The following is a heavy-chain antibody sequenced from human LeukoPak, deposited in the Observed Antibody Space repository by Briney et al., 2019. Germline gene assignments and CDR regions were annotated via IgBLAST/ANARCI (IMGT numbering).Heavy chain of an antibody. CDR3: ARDLPPKLRFLEWTPSPSSFDP. D-gene: IGHD3-3*01. CDR1: GFTFSSYS. CDR2: ISSSSSYR. Sequence: GGSLRLSCAASGFTFSSYSMNWVRQAPGKGLEWVSSISSSSSYRYYADSVKGRFTISRDNAKNSLYLQMNSLRAEDTAVYYCARDLPPKLRFLEWTPSPSSFDPWGQGTLVTVSS. V-gene: IGHV3-21*01. J-gene: IGHJ5*02.